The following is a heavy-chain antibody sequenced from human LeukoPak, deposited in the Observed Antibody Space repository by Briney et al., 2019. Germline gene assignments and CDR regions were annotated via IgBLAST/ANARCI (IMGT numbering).Heavy chain of an antibody. Sequence: GGSLRLSCAASGFTVSANYMSWVRQAPGKGLEWVAVICSGGSTDYADSVKGRFTISRDNSKNTMHLPMNSLRDEDTAVYYCTRGNAIAAAALYWGQGTLVTVSS. CDR3: TRGNAIAAAALY. J-gene: IGHJ4*02. CDR2: ICSGGST. CDR1: GFTVSANY. D-gene: IGHD6-13*01. V-gene: IGHV3-53*01.